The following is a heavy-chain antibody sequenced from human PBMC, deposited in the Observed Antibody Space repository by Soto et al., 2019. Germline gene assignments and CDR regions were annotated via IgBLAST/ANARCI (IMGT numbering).Heavy chain of an antibody. CDR1: GGSFSGYY. CDR3: ARVVVAATPDYYYYYYGMDV. V-gene: IGHV4-34*01. Sequence: SETLSLTCAVYGGSFSGYYWSWIRQPPGKGQEWIGEINHSGSTNYNPSLKSRVTISVDTSKNQFSLKLSSVTAADTAVYYCARVVVAATPDYYYYYYGMDVWGQGTTVTVSS. CDR2: INHSGST. J-gene: IGHJ6*02. D-gene: IGHD2-15*01.